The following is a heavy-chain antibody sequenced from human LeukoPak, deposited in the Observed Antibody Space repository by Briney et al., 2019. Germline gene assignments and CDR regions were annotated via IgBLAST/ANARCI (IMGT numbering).Heavy chain of an antibody. D-gene: IGHD3-10*01. V-gene: IGHV1-2*06. J-gene: IGHJ4*02. CDR1: GYTFTGYF. CDR3: ARTMSYNWRIDY. CDR2: VNPDSGGT. Sequence: ASVKVSCKASGYTFTGYFIHWVRQAPGQGLEWMGRVNPDSGGTHYAQNFQGRVTMTRDTSISTAFMELSSLRSDDTAMYYCARTMSYNWRIDYWGQGALVTVSS.